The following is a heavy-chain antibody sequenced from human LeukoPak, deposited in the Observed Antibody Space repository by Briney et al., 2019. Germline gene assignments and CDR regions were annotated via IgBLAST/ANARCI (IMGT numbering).Heavy chain of an antibody. Sequence: GGSLRLSCAASGFTFSSYGMHWVRQAPGKGLVWVSRINSDGSSTSYADAVKGRFTISRDNAKNTAYLQMNSLRAEDTAVYYCARVQGHPPNGLDIWGQGTMVTVSS. CDR3: ARVQGHPPNGLDI. CDR1: GFTFSSYG. V-gene: IGHV3-74*01. CDR2: INSDGSST. D-gene: IGHD2-8*01. J-gene: IGHJ3*02.